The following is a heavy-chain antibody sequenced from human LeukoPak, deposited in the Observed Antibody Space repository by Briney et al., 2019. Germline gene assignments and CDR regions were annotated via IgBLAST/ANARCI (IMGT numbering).Heavy chain of an antibody. CDR1: GYTFTCYY. CDR2: INPNSGGT. D-gene: IGHD2-15*01. J-gene: IGHJ4*02. V-gene: IGHV1-2*04. CDR3: ARDLGYCSGGSCYWGYYFDY. Sequence: ASVKVSCKGSGYTFTCYYMHWVRQAPGQGLEWMGWINPNSGGTNYAQKFQGWVTMTRDTSISTAYMELSRLRSDDTAVYYCARDLGYCSGGSCYWGYYFDYWGQGTLVTVSS.